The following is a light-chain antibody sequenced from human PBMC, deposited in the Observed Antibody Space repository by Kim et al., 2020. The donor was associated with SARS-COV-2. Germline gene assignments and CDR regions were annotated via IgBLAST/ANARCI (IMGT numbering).Light chain of an antibody. Sequence: GNTETISCTRSGGSIADSYVQWYQQRPGSAPTIVIYEDSERPSGVPDRFSGSIDTSSSSASLTISGLKTEDEADYYCQSYDISNVIFGGGTQLTVL. CDR1: GGSIADSY. CDR2: EDS. J-gene: IGLJ2*01. V-gene: IGLV6-57*03. CDR3: QSYDISNVI.